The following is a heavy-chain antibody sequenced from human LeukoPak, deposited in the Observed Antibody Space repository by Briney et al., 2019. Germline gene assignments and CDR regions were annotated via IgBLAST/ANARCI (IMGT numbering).Heavy chain of an antibody. D-gene: IGHD1-20*01. CDR3: ARVISGTLDY. V-gene: IGHV3-30*04. Sequence: PGGSLRLSCAASGFTFSSYATHWVRQAPGKGLEWVAVISYDGSNKYYADSVKGRFTISRDNSKNTLYPQMNSLRAEDTAVYYCARVISGTLDYWGQGTLVTVSS. CDR1: GFTFSSYA. CDR2: ISYDGSNK. J-gene: IGHJ4*02.